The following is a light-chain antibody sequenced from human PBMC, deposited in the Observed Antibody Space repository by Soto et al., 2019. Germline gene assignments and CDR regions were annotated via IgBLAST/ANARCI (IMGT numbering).Light chain of an antibody. CDR1: QTIGSS. CDR3: QQHNDYSPVT. CDR2: DAS. J-gene: IGKJ2*01. V-gene: IGKV1-5*01. Sequence: DIQMTQSPSTLSASVGDRVTITCRASQTIGSSLAWYQHKPGKAPKLLIFDASSLQTGVPSRFSGSGFGTEFTLSISKLQPDDFATYYCQQHNDYSPVTFGQGPKLEIK.